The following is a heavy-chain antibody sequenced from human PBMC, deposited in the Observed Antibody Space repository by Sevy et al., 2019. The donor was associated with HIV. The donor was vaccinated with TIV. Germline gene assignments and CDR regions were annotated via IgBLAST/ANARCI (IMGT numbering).Heavy chain of an antibody. CDR1: GGSINNYY. J-gene: IGHJ6*03. Sequence: SETLSLNCTVSGGSINNYYWTWIRQPAGKGLEWLGRIYIDGSSNYNPSLKSRVTMSVDTSKNQFSLKLSSVTVADTAVYYCVREVGGPYGSWNYYTDYMDVWGKGTTVTVSS. D-gene: IGHD3-10*01. V-gene: IGHV4-4*07. CDR2: IYIDGSS. CDR3: VREVGGPYGSWNYYTDYMDV.